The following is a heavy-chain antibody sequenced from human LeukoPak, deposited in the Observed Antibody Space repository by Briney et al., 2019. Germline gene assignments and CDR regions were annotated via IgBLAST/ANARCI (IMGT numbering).Heavy chain of an antibody. V-gene: IGHV4-38-2*01. J-gene: IGHJ4*02. CDR1: GYSISSGYY. D-gene: IGHD1-26*01. Sequence: SETLSLTCAVSGYSISSGYYCGWIRQPPGKGLEWIGSIYHSGSTYYNPSLKSRVTISVDTSKNQFSLKLSSVAAADTAVYYCARRGHSGSYYTFDCWGQGTLVTVSS. CDR3: ARRGHSGSYYTFDC. CDR2: IYHSGST.